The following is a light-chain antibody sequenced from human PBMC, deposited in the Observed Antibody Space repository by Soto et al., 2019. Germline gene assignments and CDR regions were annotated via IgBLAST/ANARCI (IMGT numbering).Light chain of an antibody. V-gene: IGKV1-9*01. CDR2: AAS. Sequence: IPLTQSPSCLSASCGYRCIIRCSASQGINTFLAYYQQKAGKAPKLLIYAASTLQSGVPSRFSGSGSGTDFTLTISSLQSEDFATYYCQQLNSYPITFGQGTRLEIK. J-gene: IGKJ5*01. CDR3: QQLNSYPIT. CDR1: QGINTF.